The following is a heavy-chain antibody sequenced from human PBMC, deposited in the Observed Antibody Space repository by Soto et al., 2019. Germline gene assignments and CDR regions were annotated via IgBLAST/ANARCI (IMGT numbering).Heavy chain of an antibody. J-gene: IGHJ4*02. V-gene: IGHV3-33*01. D-gene: IGHD5-18*01. CDR2: IWFDGSNK. CDR3: AREVRGYSYKGVLDY. Sequence: GGSLRLSCAASGFTLSSYGMHWVRQAPGKGLEWVAVIWFDGSNKYYADSVKGRVTISRDNSKNILYLQMNSLRAEDTAVYYCAREVRGYSYKGVLDYWGQGSLVTVSS. CDR1: GFTLSSYG.